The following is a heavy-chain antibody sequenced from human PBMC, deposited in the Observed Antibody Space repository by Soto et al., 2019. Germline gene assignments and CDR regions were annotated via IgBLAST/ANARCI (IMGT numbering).Heavy chain of an antibody. V-gene: IGHV3-48*03. CDR3: ASYGSGWFPFDY. CDR2: ISSSGSTI. CDR1: GFTFSSYE. D-gene: IGHD6-19*01. J-gene: IGHJ4*02. Sequence: EVQLVESGGGLVQPGGSLRLSCAASGFTFSSYEMNWVRQAPGKGLEWVSYISSSGSTIYYADSVKGRFTISRDNAKNSLYLQMNSLRAEDTAVYYCASYGSGWFPFDYWGQGTLVTVSS.